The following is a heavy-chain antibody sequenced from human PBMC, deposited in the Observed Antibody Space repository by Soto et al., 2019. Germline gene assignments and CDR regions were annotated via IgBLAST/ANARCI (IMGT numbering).Heavy chain of an antibody. D-gene: IGHD1-26*01. Sequence: PGWSLSLSCSASGFTLSSYAMSWVRQTPGKGLEWVSGISDSGGSTNYADSVKGRFTISRDNSKNTLYLQMNSLRAEDTAVYYCAKDLGTYGLGATLDYWGQGTLVTVSS. CDR3: AKDLGTYGLGATLDY. J-gene: IGHJ4*02. CDR2: ISDSGGST. CDR1: GFTLSSYA. V-gene: IGHV3-23*01.